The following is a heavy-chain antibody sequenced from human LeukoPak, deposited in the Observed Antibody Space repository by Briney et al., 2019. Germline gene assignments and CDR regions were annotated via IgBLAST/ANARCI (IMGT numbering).Heavy chain of an antibody. Sequence: SETLSLTCAVYGGSFSGYYLTWIRQSPGKGLEWIGEINESGVSNYNPSFKSRVTISIDTSKKQFSLNLSPVTASDTAMYYCAKGREAARPPLGYWGQGTLVTVSS. J-gene: IGHJ4*02. CDR3: AKGREAARPPLGY. D-gene: IGHD6-6*01. CDR1: GGSFSGYY. V-gene: IGHV4-34*01. CDR2: INESGVS.